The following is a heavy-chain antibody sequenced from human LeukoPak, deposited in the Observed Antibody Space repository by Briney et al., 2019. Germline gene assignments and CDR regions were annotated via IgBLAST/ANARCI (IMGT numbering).Heavy chain of an antibody. CDR1: GYTFTSYD. CDR3: ARGGYCSSTSCYTGDWFDP. CDR2: MNPNSGNA. J-gene: IGHJ5*02. D-gene: IGHD2-2*02. V-gene: IGHV1-8*03. Sequence: ASVKVSCKASGYTFTSYDINWVRQATGQGLEWMGWMNPNSGNAVYAQKFQGRVTITRNTSISTAYMELSSLRSEDTAVYYCARGGYCSSTSCYTGDWFDPWGQGTLVTVSS.